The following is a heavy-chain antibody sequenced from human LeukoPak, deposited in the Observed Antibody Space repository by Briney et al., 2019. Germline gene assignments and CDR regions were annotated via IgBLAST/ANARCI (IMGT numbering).Heavy chain of an antibody. D-gene: IGHD3-3*01. CDR2: INHSGST. CDR3: AREPTIFGVDY. J-gene: IGHJ4*02. CDR1: GGSFSGYY. V-gene: IGHV4-34*01. Sequence: SETLSLTCAVYGGSFSGYYWSWIRQPPGKGLEWIGEINHSGSTNYNPSLKSRVTISVDTSKNQFSLKLSSVTAADTAVYYCAREPTIFGVDYWGQGTLVTVSS.